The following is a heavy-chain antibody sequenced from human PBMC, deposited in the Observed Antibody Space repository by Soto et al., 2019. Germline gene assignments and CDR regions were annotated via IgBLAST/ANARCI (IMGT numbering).Heavy chain of an antibody. D-gene: IGHD2-15*01. V-gene: IGHV1-46*03. CDR3: ARVYCSGGSCYSIDY. CDR1: GYTFTTYY. CDR2: INPSGGST. Sequence: ASVKVSCKASGYTFTTYYIHWVRQAPGQGLGWMGIINPSGGSTTYAQSFQGRVTMTRDTSTSTVYMELSSLRSEDTAVYYCARVYCSGGSCYSIDYWGQGTLVTVSS. J-gene: IGHJ4*02.